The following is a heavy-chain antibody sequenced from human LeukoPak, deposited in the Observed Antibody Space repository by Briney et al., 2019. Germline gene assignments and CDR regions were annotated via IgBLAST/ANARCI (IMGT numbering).Heavy chain of an antibody. CDR1: GFTFSSYG. CDR2: ISYDGSNK. Sequence: PGRSLRLSCAASGFTFSSYGMHWVRQAPGKGLEWVAVISYDGSNKYYADSVKGRFTISRDNSKNTLYLQMNSLRAEDTAVYYCAREFPLNYYDSRALGAFDIWGQGTMVTVSS. CDR3: AREFPLNYYDSRALGAFDI. J-gene: IGHJ3*02. V-gene: IGHV3-30*03. D-gene: IGHD3-22*01.